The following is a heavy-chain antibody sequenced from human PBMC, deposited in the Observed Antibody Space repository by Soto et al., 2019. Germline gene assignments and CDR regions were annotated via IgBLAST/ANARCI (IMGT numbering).Heavy chain of an antibody. J-gene: IGHJ4*02. Sequence: QVQLQESGPGLVKPSETLTLTCSVSGGSISSYYWSWIRQPAGKGLEWIGRIYTRGSTNYNPSLKSRVTMSVDTSKNQFSLKLSSVTAADTAVYYSARDGGIATDFFDYWGQGTLVTVSS. D-gene: IGHD6-25*01. CDR3: ARDGGIATDFFDY. CDR1: GGSISSYY. V-gene: IGHV4-4*07. CDR2: IYTRGST.